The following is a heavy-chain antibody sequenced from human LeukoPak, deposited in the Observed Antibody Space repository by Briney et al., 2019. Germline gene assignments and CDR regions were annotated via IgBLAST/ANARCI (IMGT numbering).Heavy chain of an antibody. V-gene: IGHV2-5*08. Sequence: TLSLTCSVSGGSISSYHWSWIRQPPGKALEWLAIIYWHDETHYSPSLKSRLTITKDTSKNQVVLTMTNMDPMDTATYYCTHRRVAFGLEYWGQGNLVTVSS. CDR3: THRRVAFGLEY. CDR2: IYWHDET. J-gene: IGHJ4*02. CDR1: GGSISSYHW. D-gene: IGHD3-3*01.